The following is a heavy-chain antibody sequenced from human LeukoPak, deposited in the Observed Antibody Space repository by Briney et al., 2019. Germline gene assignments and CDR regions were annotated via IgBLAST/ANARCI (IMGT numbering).Heavy chain of an antibody. CDR3: ARATFY. CDR2: IYTSGST. V-gene: IGHV4-4*07. J-gene: IGHJ4*02. CDR1: GGSICSLF. D-gene: IGHD2/OR15-2a*01. Sequence: PSETLSLTFTVSGGSICSLFWCLIRPPAGKGLEWIGRIYTSGSTNYNPSLKSRVTMSVDTSKNQFSLRLSSVTAADTAVYYCARATFYWGQGTLVTVSS.